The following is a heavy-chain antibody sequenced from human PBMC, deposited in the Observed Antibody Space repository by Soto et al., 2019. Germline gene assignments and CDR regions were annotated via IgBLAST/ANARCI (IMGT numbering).Heavy chain of an antibody. CDR2: IKQDGSET. Sequence: EVHLVESGGGLVQPGGSLRLSCAASGFTFSGHWMSWVRQAPGKGLEWVAHIKQDGSETFYVGSVKGRFTISRDNAKNSLDLQMNSLRAEDPALYYCARDRAFCSGTHRRPGSIHYFYMDVWGNGTTVTVSS. V-gene: IGHV3-7*01. CDR3: ARDRAFCSGTHRRPGSIHYFYMDV. D-gene: IGHD2-2*01. CDR1: GFTFSGHW. J-gene: IGHJ6*03.